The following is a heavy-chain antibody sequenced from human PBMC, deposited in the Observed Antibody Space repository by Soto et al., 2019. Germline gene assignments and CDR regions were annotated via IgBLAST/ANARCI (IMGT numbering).Heavy chain of an antibody. CDR1: GFTFSNAW. V-gene: IGHV3-15*07. D-gene: IGHD3-22*01. CDR3: TTLGHSYDTSPLDV. Sequence: EVQLVESGGGLVKPGGSLTLSCAASGFTFSNAWMNWVRQAPGKGLEWVGRIKSKTDGGTTDYASPVKGRITISRDDSKTTLYLQMNSLINEDTALYYCTTLGHSYDTSPLDVWGQGTTVTVSS. J-gene: IGHJ6*02. CDR2: IKSKTDGGTT.